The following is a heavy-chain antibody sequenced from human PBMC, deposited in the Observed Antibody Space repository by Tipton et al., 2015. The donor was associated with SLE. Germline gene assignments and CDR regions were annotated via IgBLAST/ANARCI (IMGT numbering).Heavy chain of an antibody. CDR1: GGSISSSNW. CDR2: IYHSGST. Sequence: TLSLTCAVSGGSISSSNWWSWVRQPPGKGLEWIGEIYHSGSTNYNPSLKSRVTISVDKSKNQFSLKLSSVTAADTAVYYCARGLREQWLVPPTLGYWGQGTLVTVSS. J-gene: IGHJ4*02. CDR3: ARGLREQWLVPPTLGY. D-gene: IGHD6-19*01. V-gene: IGHV4-4*02.